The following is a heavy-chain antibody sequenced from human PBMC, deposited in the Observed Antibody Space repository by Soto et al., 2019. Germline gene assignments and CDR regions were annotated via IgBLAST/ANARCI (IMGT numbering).Heavy chain of an antibody. Sequence: GGSLRLSCAASGFTVSSNYMSWVRQAPGKGLEWVSVIYSGGSTYYADSVKGRFTISRDNSKNTLYLQMNSLRAEDTAVYYCAREVLTYYYDSSASSAFDIWGQGTMVTVS. CDR2: IYSGGST. CDR1: GFTVSSNY. D-gene: IGHD3-22*01. J-gene: IGHJ3*02. CDR3: AREVLTYYYDSSASSAFDI. V-gene: IGHV3-66*01.